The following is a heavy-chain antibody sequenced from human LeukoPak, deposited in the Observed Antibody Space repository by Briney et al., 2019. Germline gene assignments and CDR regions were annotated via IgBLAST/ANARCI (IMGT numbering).Heavy chain of an antibody. J-gene: IGHJ3*02. D-gene: IGHD6-13*01. CDR3: VRQLGPFDAFDI. V-gene: IGHV4-39*01. CDR1: GGSISSSSYY. Sequence: SGTLSLTCTVSGGSISSSSYYWGWIRQPPGKGLEWIGSIYYSGSTYYNPSLKSRVTISVDTSKNQFSLKLSSVTAADTAVYYCVRQLGPFDAFDIWGQGTMVTVSS. CDR2: IYYSGST.